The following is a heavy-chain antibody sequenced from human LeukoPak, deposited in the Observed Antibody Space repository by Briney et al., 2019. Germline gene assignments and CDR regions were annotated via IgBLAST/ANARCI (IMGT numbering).Heavy chain of an antibody. J-gene: IGHJ4*02. CDR2: ISAYNGNT. CDR1: GYTFTSYG. V-gene: IGHV1-18*01. CDR3: AREIAYCGGDCYFGFDY. D-gene: IGHD2-21*01. Sequence: ASVKVSCRASGYTFTSYGISWVRQAPGQGLEWMGWISAYNGNTNYAQKLQGRVTMTTETSTSTAYMELRSLRSDDTAVYYCAREIAYCGGDCYFGFDYWGQGTLVTVSS.